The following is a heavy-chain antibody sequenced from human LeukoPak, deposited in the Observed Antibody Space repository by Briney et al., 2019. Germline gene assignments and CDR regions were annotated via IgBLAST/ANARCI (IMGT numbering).Heavy chain of an antibody. CDR2: INPNSGGT. CDR3: ARGHSSGGHYYYYYYMDV. D-gene: IGHD6-19*01. CDR1: GYTFTGYY. Sequence: ASVKVSCKASGYTFTGYYMHWVRQAPGQGLEWMGWINPNSGGTNYAQKFQGRVTMTRDTSISTAYMELSRLRSDDTAVYYCARGHSSGGHYYYYYYMDVWGKGTTVTVS. V-gene: IGHV1-2*02. J-gene: IGHJ6*03.